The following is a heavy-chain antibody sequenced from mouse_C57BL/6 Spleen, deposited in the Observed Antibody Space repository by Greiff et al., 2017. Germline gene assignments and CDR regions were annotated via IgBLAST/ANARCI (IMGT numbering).Heavy chain of an antibody. CDR1: GYTFTSYG. J-gene: IGHJ3*01. D-gene: IGHD2-2*01. CDR3: ARFMVTTDSFAY. CDR2: IYIGNGNT. Sequence: VQLQQSGAELVRPGSSVKMSCKTSGYTFTSYGINWVKQRPGKGLEWIGYIYIGNGNTEYNEKFKGKATLTADKSSSTAYMELSSVTSEDSAITFCARFMVTTDSFAYWGQGTLVTVSA. V-gene: IGHV1-58*01.